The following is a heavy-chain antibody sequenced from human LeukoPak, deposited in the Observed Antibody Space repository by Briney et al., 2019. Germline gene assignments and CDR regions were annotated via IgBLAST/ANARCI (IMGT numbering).Heavy chain of an antibody. CDR1: GFTLTSYA. CDR2: ISGSGRGGIP. V-gene: IGHV3-23*01. J-gene: IGHJ4*02. D-gene: IGHD5-18*01. CDR3: AKDRRSTAMVMLLWDY. Sequence: GGSLRLSCAASGFTLTSYAMSWVRQAPGKGLEWVSSISGSGRGGIPSYADSVKGRFTISRDNSKNTLYLQMNSLRAEDTAVYYCAKDRRSTAMVMLLWDYWGQGTLVTVSS.